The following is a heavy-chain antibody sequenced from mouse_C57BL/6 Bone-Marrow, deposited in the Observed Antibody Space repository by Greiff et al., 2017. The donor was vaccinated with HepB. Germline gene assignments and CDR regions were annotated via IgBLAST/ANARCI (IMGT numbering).Heavy chain of an antibody. CDR2: INPNNGGT. Sequence: EVQLKESGPELVKPGASVKIPCKASGYTFTDYNMDWVKQSHGKSLEWIGDINPNNGGTIYNQKFKGKATLTVDKSSSTAYMELRSLTSEDTAVYYCARTGYYYGSSSWFAYWGQGTLVTVSA. CDR3: ARTGYYYGSSSWFAY. V-gene: IGHV1-18*01. J-gene: IGHJ3*01. D-gene: IGHD1-1*01. CDR1: GYTFTDYN.